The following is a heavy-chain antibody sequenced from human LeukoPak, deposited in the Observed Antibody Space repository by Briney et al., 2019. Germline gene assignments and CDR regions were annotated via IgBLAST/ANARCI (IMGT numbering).Heavy chain of an antibody. CDR2: IRGSSSAM. CDR1: GFSFSEHS. J-gene: IGHJ4*02. CDR3: ARDRDWSFDY. D-gene: IGHD3-9*01. Sequence: GWSVRLSCAASGFSFSEHSMNWVRPAPGKGVEWVSNIRGSSSAMNYADSVKGRFTISRDNAKNSLYLETSSLRAEDTAVYYCARDRDWSFDYWGLGTLVSVSS. V-gene: IGHV3-48*04.